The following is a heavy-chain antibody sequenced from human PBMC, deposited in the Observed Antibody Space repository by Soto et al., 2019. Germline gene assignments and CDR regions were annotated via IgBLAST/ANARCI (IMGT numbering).Heavy chain of an antibody. V-gene: IGHV1-18*04. CDR1: GYDFSSYG. Sequence: QVPLVQSGAEVKKPGASVKVSCKASGYDFSSYGISWVRQAPGQGLEWMGWISASNGNRDYAQQFQGRVSMTSDTSRTTAYLELRSLRSDDTAVSYCVRDPKRNDYRGPGTLVNFSS. CDR2: ISASNGNR. CDR3: VRDPKRNDY. J-gene: IGHJ4*02.